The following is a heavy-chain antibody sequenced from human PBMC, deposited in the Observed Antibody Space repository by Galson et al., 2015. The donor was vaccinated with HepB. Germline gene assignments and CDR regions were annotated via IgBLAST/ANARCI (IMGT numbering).Heavy chain of an antibody. CDR2: IGVRGTT. D-gene: IGHD1-1*01. V-gene: IGHV3-23*01. J-gene: IGHJ4*02. Sequence: SLRLSCAASGFTFSRLGMTWVRQAPGKGLECVSAIGVRGTTDYSDSVKGRFIISRDSSKNMLYLQMNNLRAEDTAVYYCAKGTTDIDYWGQGTLVTVSS. CDR3: AKGTTDIDY. CDR1: GFTFSRLG.